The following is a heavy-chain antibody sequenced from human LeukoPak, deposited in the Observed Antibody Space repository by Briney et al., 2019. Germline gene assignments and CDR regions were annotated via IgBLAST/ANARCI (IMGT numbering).Heavy chain of an antibody. V-gene: IGHV4-38-2*02. CDR3: ARDVGVVIDYYMDV. D-gene: IGHD3-3*01. Sequence: SETLSLTCTVSGDSISRGYYWGWIRQTPGKGLEWMGSIFHSGSSSDNPSLKSRVTMSVDTSKNQFSLKLSSVTAADTAVYYCARDVGVVIDYYMDVWGKGTTVTVSS. CDR1: GDSISRGYY. CDR2: IFHSGSS. J-gene: IGHJ6*03.